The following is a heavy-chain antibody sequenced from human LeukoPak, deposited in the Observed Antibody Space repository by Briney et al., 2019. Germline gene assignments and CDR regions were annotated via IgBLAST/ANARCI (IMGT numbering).Heavy chain of an antibody. CDR1: GYTFTGYY. CDR3: ARGTQVPSGCLDY. D-gene: IGHD2-2*01. J-gene: IGHJ4*02. CDR2: INPSSGGT. Sequence: ASVKVSCKASGYTFTGYYMHWVRQAPGQGLEWMGWINPSSGGTNYAQKFQGRVTMTRDTSISTAYMELSRLRSDDTAVYYCARGTQVPSGCLDYWGQGTLVTVSS. V-gene: IGHV1-2*02.